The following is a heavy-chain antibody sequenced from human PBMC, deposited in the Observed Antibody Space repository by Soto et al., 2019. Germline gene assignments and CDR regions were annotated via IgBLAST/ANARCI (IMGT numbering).Heavy chain of an antibody. D-gene: IGHD3-3*01. CDR3: ARAVSREWLGFCYYYGMDV. Sequence: GGSLRLSCAASGLTFNSYAMSWVRQAPGKGLEWVSAISGSGDVTYYADSVKGRFTISRDNSKNTLSLQMNSLRAEDTAVYYCARAVSREWLGFCYYYGMDVWGQGTTVTVSS. V-gene: IGHV3-23*01. J-gene: IGHJ6*02. CDR2: ISGSGDVT. CDR1: GLTFNSYA.